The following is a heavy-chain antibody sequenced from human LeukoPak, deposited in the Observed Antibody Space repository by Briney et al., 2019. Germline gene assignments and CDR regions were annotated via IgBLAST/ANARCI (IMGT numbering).Heavy chain of an antibody. Sequence: PGGSLRLSCTASGFIFSSYGMNWVRQAPGKGPEWVAVIWDDGTKKTYADSVKGRFTISRDNSKNTLYLQMNSLRAEDTAVYYCARDHFDDSYFDYWGQGTLDTVSS. CDR3: ARDHFDDSYFDY. D-gene: IGHD3-9*01. CDR1: GFIFSSYG. J-gene: IGHJ4*02. CDR2: IWDDGTKK. V-gene: IGHV3-33*01.